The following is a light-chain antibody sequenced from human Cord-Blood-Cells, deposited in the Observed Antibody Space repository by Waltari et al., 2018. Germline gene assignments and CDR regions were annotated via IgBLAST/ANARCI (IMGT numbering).Light chain of an antibody. V-gene: IGKV1-39*01. CDR2: AAS. CDR3: QQSYGTPT. J-gene: IGKJ4*01. Sequence: DIQMTQSQSSLSASVGDRVTITCRASQSISSYLNWYQQKPGKAPKLLIYAASSLQSGVPSRFSGSGSGTDFTLTISSLQPEDFATYYCQQSYGTPTFGGGTKVEIK. CDR1: QSISSY.